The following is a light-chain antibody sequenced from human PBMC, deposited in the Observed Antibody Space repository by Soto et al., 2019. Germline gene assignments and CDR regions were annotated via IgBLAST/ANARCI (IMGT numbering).Light chain of an antibody. Sequence: DIQMTQSPSSVSASVGDSVTISCRASQGIDSWLIWYQPKPGKAPNVLIHTASSLYTGVPSRFSGSGSGTDFTLTINSLQPEDSATYYCQQSYWFPFTFGQGTKVEIK. V-gene: IGKV1-12*01. CDR2: TAS. CDR1: QGIDSW. J-gene: IGKJ1*01. CDR3: QQSYWFPFT.